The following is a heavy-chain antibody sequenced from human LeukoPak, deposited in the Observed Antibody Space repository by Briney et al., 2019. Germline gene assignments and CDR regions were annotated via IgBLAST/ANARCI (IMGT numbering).Heavy chain of an antibody. J-gene: IGHJ5*02. CDR3: ARGYVDTADHWFDP. D-gene: IGHD5-18*01. V-gene: IGHV4-38-2*01. CDR2: IYHSGST. Sequence: SETLSLTCAVSGYSISSGYYWGWIRQPPGKGLEWIGSIYHSGSTYYNPSLKSRVTISVDTSKYQFSLKLSSVTAADTAVYYCARGYVDTADHWFDPWGQGTLVTVSS. CDR1: GYSISSGYY.